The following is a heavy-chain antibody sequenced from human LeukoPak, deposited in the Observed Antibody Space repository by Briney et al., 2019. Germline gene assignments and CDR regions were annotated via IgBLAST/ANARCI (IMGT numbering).Heavy chain of an antibody. J-gene: IGHJ6*03. CDR1: SGSISSYY. V-gene: IGHV4-4*07. CDR3: ARGGGQQLVGGYYYYYYMDV. Sequence: PSETLSLTCTVSSGSISSYYWSWIRQPAGKGLEWIGRIYTSGSTNYNPSLKSRVTISVDKSKNQFSLKLSSVTAADTAVYYCARGGGQQLVGGYYYYYYMDVWGKGTTVTVSS. D-gene: IGHD6-13*01. CDR2: IYTSGST.